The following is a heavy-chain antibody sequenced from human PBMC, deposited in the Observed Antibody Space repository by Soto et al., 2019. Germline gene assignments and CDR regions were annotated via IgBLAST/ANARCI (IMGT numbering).Heavy chain of an antibody. Sequence: SETLSLTCAVAGYSISSGYYLRWLWQPPGKGLEWIGSLYHGGSTYYTPPLNSRVTLSIDMSNNHVFLILNAVTAADTAVYYCARVGPWVPYYYDSSPYTFENEFDPWGQGTLVTV. CDR2: LYHGGST. J-gene: IGHJ5*02. D-gene: IGHD3-22*01. CDR1: GYSISSGYY. V-gene: IGHV4-38-2*01. CDR3: ARVGPWVPYYYDSSPYTFENEFDP.